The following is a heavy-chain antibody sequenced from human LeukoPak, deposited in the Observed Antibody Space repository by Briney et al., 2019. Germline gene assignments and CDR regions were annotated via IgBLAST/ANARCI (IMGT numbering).Heavy chain of an antibody. Sequence: SQTLSLTCAVSGGSISIGGYSWSWIRQPPGKGLEWIGYIYHSGSTYYNPSLKSRVTISVDRSKNQFSLKLSSVTAADTAVYYCARAAYSGSYSFDYWGQGTLVTVSS. CDR2: IYHSGST. J-gene: IGHJ4*02. CDR1: GGSISIGGYS. D-gene: IGHD1-26*01. V-gene: IGHV4-30-2*01. CDR3: ARAAYSGSYSFDY.